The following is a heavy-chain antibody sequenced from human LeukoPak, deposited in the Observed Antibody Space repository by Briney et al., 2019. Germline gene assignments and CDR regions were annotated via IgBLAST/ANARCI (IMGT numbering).Heavy chain of an antibody. CDR3: AKDKGDYDYVWGSYGAFDI. CDR2: ISGSGGST. D-gene: IGHD3-16*01. Sequence: GRSLRLSCAASGFTFSSYAMSWVRQAPGKGLEWVSAISGSGGSTYYADSVKGRFTISRDNSKNTLYLQMNSLRAEDTAVYYCAKDKGDYDYVWGSYGAFDIWGQGTMVTVSS. J-gene: IGHJ3*02. CDR1: GFTFSSYA. V-gene: IGHV3-23*01.